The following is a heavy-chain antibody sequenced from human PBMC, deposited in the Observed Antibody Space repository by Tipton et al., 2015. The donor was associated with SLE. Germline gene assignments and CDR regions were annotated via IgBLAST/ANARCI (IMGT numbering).Heavy chain of an antibody. J-gene: IGHJ3*02. D-gene: IGHD6-19*01. CDR1: GFTFSSYW. CDR2: INSDGSST. Sequence: SLRLSCAASGFTFSSYWMHWVRQAPGKGLVWVSRINSDGSSTSYADSVKGRFTISRDNAKNTLYLQMNSLRPDDTAVYYCAKSPTTQWLAHFDIWGQGTMVTVSS. CDR3: AKSPTTQWLAHFDI. V-gene: IGHV3-74*01.